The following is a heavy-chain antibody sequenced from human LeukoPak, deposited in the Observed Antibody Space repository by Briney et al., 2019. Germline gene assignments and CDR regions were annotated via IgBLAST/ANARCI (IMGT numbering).Heavy chain of an antibody. CDR1: NFSISSGYY. CDR2: IYHSGST. D-gene: IGHD6-6*01. Sequence: SETLSLTCAVSNFSISSGYYWGWIRQPPGEGLEWLGSIYHSGSTYYNPSLKSRLTISIDTSKNQFSLKLRSVTAADTAVYYGARRGVIAARLFDYWGQGTLVTVSS. CDR3: ARRGVIAARLFDY. V-gene: IGHV4-38-2*01. J-gene: IGHJ4*02.